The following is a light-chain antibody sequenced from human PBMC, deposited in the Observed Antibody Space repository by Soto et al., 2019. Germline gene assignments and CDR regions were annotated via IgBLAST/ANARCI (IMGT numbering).Light chain of an antibody. V-gene: IGLV1-40*01. CDR3: QSYDSSLSVVV. CDR2: GNS. CDR1: SSNIGAGYD. J-gene: IGLJ2*01. Sequence: QLVLTQPPSVSGAPGQRVTISCTGSSSNIGAGYDVHWYQQLPGTAPKFLICGNSNRPSGVPDRFSGSKSGTSASLAITGLQAEDEADYYCQSYDSSLSVVVFGGGTKLTVL.